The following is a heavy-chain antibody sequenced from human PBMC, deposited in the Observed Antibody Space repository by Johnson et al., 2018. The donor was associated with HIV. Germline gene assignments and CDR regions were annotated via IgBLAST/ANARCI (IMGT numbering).Heavy chain of an antibody. Sequence: VQLVESGGGLVQPGGSLRLSCAASGFTVSSNYMSWVRQAPGKGLEWVSVIYSGGSTYYADSVKGRFTISRDNSKNTLYLQMNSLRAEDTAVYYCARTDYSNYEEAFDIWGQGTMVTVSS. CDR1: GFTVSSNY. CDR2: IYSGGST. CDR3: ARTDYSNYEEAFDI. J-gene: IGHJ3*02. V-gene: IGHV3-66*01. D-gene: IGHD4-11*01.